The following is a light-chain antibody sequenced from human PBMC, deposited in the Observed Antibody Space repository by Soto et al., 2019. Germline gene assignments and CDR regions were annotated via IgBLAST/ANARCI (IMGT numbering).Light chain of an antibody. J-gene: IGKJ1*01. CDR2: KAS. V-gene: IGKV1-5*03. Sequence: DIQMTQSPSTLSASVGDRVTITCRASQSISSWLAWYQQKPGKAPKLLIYKASSLESGVPSRFSGSGSGTEFTLTISSLQPDDLAIYYCLQYSTTSRTFGQGTEVEMK. CDR1: QSISSW. CDR3: LQYSTTSRT.